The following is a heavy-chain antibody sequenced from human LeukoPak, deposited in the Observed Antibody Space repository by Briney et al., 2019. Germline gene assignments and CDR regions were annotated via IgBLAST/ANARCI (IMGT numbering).Heavy chain of an antibody. CDR2: INPNSGGT. J-gene: IGHJ4*02. D-gene: IGHD4-11*01. CDR1: GYTFTGYY. CDR3: ARDPLFGGTVTTPPFDY. V-gene: IGHV1-2*02. Sequence: ASVKVSCKASGYTFTGYYMHWVRQAPGQGLEWMGWINPNSGGTNYAQKFQGRVTMTRDTSISTAYMELSRLRSDDTAVYYCARDPLFGGTVTTPPFDYWGQGTLVTVSS.